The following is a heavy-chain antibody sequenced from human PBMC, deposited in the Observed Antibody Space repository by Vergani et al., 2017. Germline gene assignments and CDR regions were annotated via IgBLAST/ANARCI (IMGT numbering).Heavy chain of an antibody. Sequence: EVQLVESGGGLVKPGGSLRLSCAASGFTFSSYSMNWVRQAPGKGLEWVSSISSSSSYIYYADSVKGRFTISRDNAKNSLYLQMNSLRAEDTAVYYCARDGGLRFLEGLYDYWGQGSLVTVSS. V-gene: IGHV3-21*01. D-gene: IGHD3-3*01. CDR2: ISSSSSYI. CDR1: GFTFSSYS. J-gene: IGHJ4*02. CDR3: ARDGGLRFLEGLYDY.